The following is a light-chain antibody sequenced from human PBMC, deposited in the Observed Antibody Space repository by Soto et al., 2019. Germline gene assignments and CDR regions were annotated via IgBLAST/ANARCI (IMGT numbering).Light chain of an antibody. CDR1: QSVSSY. V-gene: IGKV3-20*01. Sequence: EIVLTQSPGTLSLSPGERATLSCRASQSVSSYLAWYQQKPGQAPRLLIYGASSRAAGIPDRFSGSGSRTDFTLSISRLEPEDFAVYYCQQYGRSPLTFGGGTKVKIK. CDR2: GAS. CDR3: QQYGRSPLT. J-gene: IGKJ4*01.